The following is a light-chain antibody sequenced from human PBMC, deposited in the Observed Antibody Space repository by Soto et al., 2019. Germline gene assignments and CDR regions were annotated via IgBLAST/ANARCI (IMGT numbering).Light chain of an antibody. CDR3: HQSNYRPLT. Sequence: IELKKSPVTLSVAAGERVTLSCRAGQGVXSNLPFYQKKPGQAPSVLXAAASTSASGGPARLGGSGSATDFTRTSSSLQSDNSVIYYFHQSNYRPLTFGQGTKVDI. CDR2: AAS. V-gene: IGKV3-15*01. J-gene: IGKJ1*01. CDR1: QGVXSN.